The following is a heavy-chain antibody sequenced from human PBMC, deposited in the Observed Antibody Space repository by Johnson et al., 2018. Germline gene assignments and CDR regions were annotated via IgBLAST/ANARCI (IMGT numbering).Heavy chain of an antibody. J-gene: IGHJ6*03. CDR3: AKIRGEGYYYYMDV. CDR2: ISYDGSNK. V-gene: IGHV3-30-3*02. D-gene: IGHD3-3*01. CDR1: GFTFSSYA. Sequence: QVQLVESGGGVVQPGRSLRLSCAASGFTFSSYAMHWVRQAPGKGLEWVAVISYDGSNKYYADSVKGRFTISRDNSKNTLYLHMNSLRAEDTAVYYCAKIRGEGYYYYMDVWGKGTTVTVSS.